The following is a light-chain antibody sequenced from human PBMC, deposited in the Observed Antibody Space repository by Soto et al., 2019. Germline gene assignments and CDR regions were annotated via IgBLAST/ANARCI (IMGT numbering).Light chain of an antibody. CDR1: SSDVGGYNY. CDR3: SSHSSSSTLVV. Sequence: QSALTQPASMSGSPGQSITMSCTGTSSDVGGYNYVSWYRQHPGKAPKLMIYDVNNRPSGVSNRFSGSKSGNTASLTISGLQAEDEADYYCSSHSSSSTLVVFGGGTQLTVL. J-gene: IGLJ2*01. CDR2: DVN. V-gene: IGLV2-14*03.